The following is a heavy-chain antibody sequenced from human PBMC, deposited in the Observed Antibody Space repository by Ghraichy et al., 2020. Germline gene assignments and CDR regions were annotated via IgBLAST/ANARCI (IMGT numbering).Heavy chain of an antibody. D-gene: IGHD6-19*01. CDR2: IYPGDSDT. CDR1: GYSFTSYW. Sequence: GESLNISCKGSGYSFTSYWIGWVRQMPGKGLEWMGIIYPGDSDTRYSPSFQGQVTISADKSISTAYLQWSSLKASDTAMYYCARQYRPPIAVAGGDWFDPWGQGTLVTVSS. V-gene: IGHV5-51*01. J-gene: IGHJ5*02. CDR3: ARQYRPPIAVAGGDWFDP.